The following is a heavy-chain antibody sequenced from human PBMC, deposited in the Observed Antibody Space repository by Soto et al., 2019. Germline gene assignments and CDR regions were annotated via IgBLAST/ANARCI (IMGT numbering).Heavy chain of an antibody. J-gene: IGHJ6*01. D-gene: IGHD2-8*02. CDR1: GFSFDDYA. V-gene: IGHV3-9*01. Sequence: EVQVVESGGGLVQPGRSLRLSCAASGFSFDDYAMHWVRQAPGKGLEWVSGISWNSGTIGYADSVKGRFTISRDNAKKSLYLQMISLVAEDTALYYCAKRTGGTANGMGVWGQGTTVTVSS. CDR3: AKRTGGTANGMGV. CDR2: ISWNSGTI.